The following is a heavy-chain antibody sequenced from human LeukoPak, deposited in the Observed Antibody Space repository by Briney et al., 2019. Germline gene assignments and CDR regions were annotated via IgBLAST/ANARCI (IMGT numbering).Heavy chain of an antibody. CDR2: INPNSGGT. J-gene: IGHJ4*02. Sequence: GASVKVSCKASGYTFTGYYMHWVRQAPGQGLEWMGWINPNSGGTNYAQKFQGRVTMTRDTPISTAYMELSRLRSDDTAVYYCARGEWELQDGEPVDYWGQGTLVTVSS. CDR1: GYTFTGYY. D-gene: IGHD1-26*01. CDR3: ARGEWELQDGEPVDY. V-gene: IGHV1-2*02.